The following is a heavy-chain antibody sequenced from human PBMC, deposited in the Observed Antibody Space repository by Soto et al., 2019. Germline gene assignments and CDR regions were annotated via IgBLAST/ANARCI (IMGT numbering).Heavy chain of an antibody. D-gene: IGHD6-19*01. Sequence: SLTCTVSGGSISSYYWSCIRQPPGKGLEWIGYIYYSGSTNYNPSLKSRVTISVDTSKNQFSLKLSSVTAADTAVYYCARDGAFRYSSGWGYYYYGMDVWGQGTTVTVSS. V-gene: IGHV4-59*01. CDR2: IYYSGST. J-gene: IGHJ6*02. CDR3: ARDGAFRYSSGWGYYYYGMDV. CDR1: GGSISSYY.